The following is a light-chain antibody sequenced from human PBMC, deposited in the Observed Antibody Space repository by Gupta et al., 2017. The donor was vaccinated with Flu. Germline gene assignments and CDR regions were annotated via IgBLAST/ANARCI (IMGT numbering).Light chain of an antibody. CDR3: RQDNSYRT. CDR1: QRISSW. V-gene: IGKV1-5*03. CDR2: KAS. Sequence: SSSTLSASVGDRVTITCRASQRISSWLAWYQQKPGKAPKLLIYKASSLETGVPSQFRGRGSGTEFTLTISSLQPDDFATYYFRQDNSYRTFGQGTKVEIK. J-gene: IGKJ1*01.